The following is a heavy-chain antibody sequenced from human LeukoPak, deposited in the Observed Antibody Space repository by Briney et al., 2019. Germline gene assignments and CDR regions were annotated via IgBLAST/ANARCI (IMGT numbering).Heavy chain of an antibody. Sequence: SETLSLTCAVYGGSFSGYYWSWIRQPPGKGLEWLGEINHSGSTNYNPSLKSRVTISVDTSKNQFSLKLSSVTAADTAVYYCATGGVDYGTPGSFDIWGQGTMVTVSS. D-gene: IGHD4-17*01. J-gene: IGHJ3*02. CDR3: ATGGVDYGTPGSFDI. CDR2: INHSGST. V-gene: IGHV4-34*01. CDR1: GGSFSGYY.